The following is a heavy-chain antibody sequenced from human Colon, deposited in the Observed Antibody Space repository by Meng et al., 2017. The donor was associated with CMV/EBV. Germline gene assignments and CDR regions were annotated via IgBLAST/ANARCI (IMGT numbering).Heavy chain of an antibody. CDR1: GVSFRDYW. J-gene: IGHJ5*02. D-gene: IGHD3-10*01. V-gene: IGHV3-15*01. CDR3: IREWYGEFS. Sequence: EACGVSFRDYWMGWVRQDPGKGLEWVGRIQKRRDGGTTDFAAPVKGRFTMSRDDSENTLYLQMNSLRSEDTAVYFCIREWYGEFSWGQGTLVTVSS. CDR2: IQKRRDGGTT.